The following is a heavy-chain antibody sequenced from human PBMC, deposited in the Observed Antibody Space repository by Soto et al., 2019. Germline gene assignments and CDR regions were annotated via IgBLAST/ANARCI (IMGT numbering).Heavy chain of an antibody. CDR1: GGSINSGDYY. CDR2: IFKSGSA. V-gene: IGHV4-30-4*01. Sequence: QVQLQESGPGLVKPSQTLSLTCTVSGGSINSGDYYWSWIRQPPGKGLELIGSIFKSGSAYYNPSLKTRVTISVDTSNTLFSLKLTSVTAADTAVYYCARGMGEYYGVDVWGQGTAVTVSS. CDR3: ARGMGEYYGVDV. J-gene: IGHJ6*02. D-gene: IGHD1-26*01.